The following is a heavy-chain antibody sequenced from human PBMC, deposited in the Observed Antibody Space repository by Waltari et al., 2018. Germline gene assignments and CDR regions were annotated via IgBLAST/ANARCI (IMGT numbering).Heavy chain of an antibody. CDR3: AKGAVAGSLWDGMDV. Sequence: EVQLVESGGGLVQPGRSLRLSCAASGLTFDDYAMHWVRQAPGKGLEWVSGVSWNSGSIGYADSVKGRFTISRDNAKNSLYLQMNRLRAEDMALYYCAKGAVAGSLWDGMDVWGQGTTVTVSS. V-gene: IGHV3-9*03. D-gene: IGHD6-19*01. CDR1: GLTFDDYA. CDR2: VSWNSGSI. J-gene: IGHJ6*02.